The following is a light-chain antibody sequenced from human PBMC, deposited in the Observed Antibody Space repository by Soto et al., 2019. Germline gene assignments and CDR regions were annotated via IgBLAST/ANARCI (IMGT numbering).Light chain of an antibody. CDR1: RSDVGGYNY. CDR2: DVD. J-gene: IGLJ2*01. CDR3: SSYAGIHTLL. V-gene: IGLV2-11*01. Sequence: QSALTQPRSVSGSPGQSVTISCTGTRSDVGGYNYVSWYQHHPGKAPRLMIFDVDKRPPGVPDRFSGSKSGTTASLIISGLQTEDEADYYCSSYAGIHTLLFGGGTKVTVL.